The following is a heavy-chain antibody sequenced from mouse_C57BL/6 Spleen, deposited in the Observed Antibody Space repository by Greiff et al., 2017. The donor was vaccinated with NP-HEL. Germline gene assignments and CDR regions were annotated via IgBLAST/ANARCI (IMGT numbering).Heavy chain of an antibody. J-gene: IGHJ3*01. V-gene: IGHV1-19*01. CDR3: ARFDVYGGFAY. CDR1: GYTFTDYY. Sequence: EVQLQQSGPVLVKPGASVKMSCKASGYTFTDYYMNWVKQSPGQSLEWIGVINPYNGGTSYNQKFKGKATLTVDKSSNTAYMELNSLTSEDSAVYYYARFDVYGGFAYWGKGTLVTVAA. CDR2: INPYNGGT. D-gene: IGHD2-2*01.